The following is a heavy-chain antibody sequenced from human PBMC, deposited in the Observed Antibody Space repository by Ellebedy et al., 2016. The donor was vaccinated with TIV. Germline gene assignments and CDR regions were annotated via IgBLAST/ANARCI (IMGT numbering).Heavy chain of an antibody. Sequence: SETLSLTXTVSGGSIRSSSYYWGWIRQPPGKGLEWIANIYYSGSTYYNPSLKSRVTISVDTSKTQFSLKVSSVTAADTAVYYCASGQFDDMAVWGQGTMVTVS. J-gene: IGHJ6*02. CDR1: GGSIRSSSYY. V-gene: IGHV4-39*01. CDR3: ASGQFDDMAV. D-gene: IGHD3-10*01. CDR2: IYYSGST.